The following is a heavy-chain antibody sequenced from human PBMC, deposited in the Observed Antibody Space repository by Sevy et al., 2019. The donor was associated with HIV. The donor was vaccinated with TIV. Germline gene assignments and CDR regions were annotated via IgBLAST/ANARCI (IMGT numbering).Heavy chain of an antibody. CDR3: AKVKEQWLVPRYFDY. V-gene: IGHV3-23*01. D-gene: IGHD6-19*01. J-gene: IGHJ4*02. CDR1: GFTFSSYD. CDR2: ISGSGGST. Sequence: GGSLRLSCAASGFTFSSYDMSWVRQAPGKGLEWVSAISGSGGSTYYADSVKGRFTISRDNSKNTLYLQMNSLRAEDTAVYYCAKVKEQWLVPRYFDYWGQGTLVTVSS.